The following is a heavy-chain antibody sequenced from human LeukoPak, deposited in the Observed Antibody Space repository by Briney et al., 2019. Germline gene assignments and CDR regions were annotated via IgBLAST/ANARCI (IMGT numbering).Heavy chain of an antibody. CDR1: GGSISSSSYY. V-gene: IGHV4-39*07. J-gene: IGHJ4*02. Sequence: SETLSLTCTVSGGSISSSSYYWGWIRQPPGKGLEWIGSIYYSGSTYYNPSLKSRVTISVDTSKNHFSLKLSSLTAADTAVYYCARDLGGDSSGYYPLVWGQGTLVTVSS. CDR3: ARDLGGDSSGYYPLV. D-gene: IGHD3-22*01. CDR2: IYYSGST.